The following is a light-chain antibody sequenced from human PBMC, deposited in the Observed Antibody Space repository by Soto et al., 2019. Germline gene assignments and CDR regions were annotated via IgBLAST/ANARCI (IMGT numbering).Light chain of an antibody. Sequence: EIVMTQSPVTLSVSPGERATLSCRASQTIRSDVAWYQQKPGQAPSLLIYGAFTRATGIPARFSGSGSGTDFTLTISSLQAEDVAVYYCQQYYSTLTFGGGTKVDIK. CDR3: QQYYSTLT. CDR2: GAF. CDR1: QTIRSD. V-gene: IGKV3-15*01. J-gene: IGKJ4*01.